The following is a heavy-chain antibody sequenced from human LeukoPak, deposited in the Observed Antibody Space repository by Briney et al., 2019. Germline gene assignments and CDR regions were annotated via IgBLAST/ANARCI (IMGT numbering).Heavy chain of an antibody. Sequence: GASVKVSCKASGYTFTDYYMHWVRQAPGQGLEWMGWINPNSGGTNYAQKFQGRVTMTRDTSISTAYMELSRLRSDDTAVYYCARDKGSSGWSIWFDPWGQGTLVTVSS. CDR2: INPNSGGT. J-gene: IGHJ5*02. D-gene: IGHD6-19*01. CDR3: ARDKGSSGWSIWFDP. CDR1: GYTFTDYY. V-gene: IGHV1-2*02.